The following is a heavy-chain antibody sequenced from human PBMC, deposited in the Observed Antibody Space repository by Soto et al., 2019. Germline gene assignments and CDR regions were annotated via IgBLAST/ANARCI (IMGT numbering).Heavy chain of an antibody. Sequence: QVQLVESGGGVVQPGRSLRLSCAASGFTFSDYAMHWVRQAPGKGLEWVAVISYDGSDKYYADSVKGRFTISRDSSKNTLYLQMNSLRGEDTADYYGGRPSITAFRSAGMDVW. D-gene: IGHD2-15*01. V-gene: IGHV3-30-3*01. CDR2: ISYDGSDK. CDR3: GRPSITAFRSAGMDV. J-gene: IGHJ6*01. CDR1: GFTFSDYA.